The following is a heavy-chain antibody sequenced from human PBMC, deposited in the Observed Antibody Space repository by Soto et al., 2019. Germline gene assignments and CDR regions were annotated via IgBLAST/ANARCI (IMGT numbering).Heavy chain of an antibody. Sequence: EVQLVQSGAEVKKPEESLKISCKGSGFSFTNYWIGWERQMPGKGLEWMGIIYPGDSDTTYSPSFQGQVTISADKSISTAYLQWSSLKASDTAMYYCARHYYGSGNYFNIYPTDPWGQGTLVTVSS. CDR3: ARHYYGSGNYFNIYPTDP. V-gene: IGHV5-51*01. D-gene: IGHD3-10*01. CDR2: IYPGDSDT. CDR1: GFSFTNYW. J-gene: IGHJ5*02.